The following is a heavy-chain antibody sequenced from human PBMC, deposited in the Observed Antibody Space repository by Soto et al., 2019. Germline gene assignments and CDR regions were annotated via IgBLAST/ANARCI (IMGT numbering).Heavy chain of an antibody. J-gene: IGHJ4*02. Sequence: ASVKVSCKASGGTFSSYAISWVRQAPGQGLEWMGGIIPIFGTANYAQKFQGRVTITADESTSIAYMELSSLRSEDMAVYYCASRIAAAGTWDFDYWGQGTLVTVSS. D-gene: IGHD6-13*01. CDR3: ASRIAAAGTWDFDY. CDR1: GGTFSSYA. CDR2: IIPIFGTA. V-gene: IGHV1-69*13.